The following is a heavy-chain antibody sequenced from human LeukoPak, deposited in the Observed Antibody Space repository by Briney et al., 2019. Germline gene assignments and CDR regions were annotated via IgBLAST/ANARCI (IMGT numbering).Heavy chain of an antibody. CDR2: INHSGST. D-gene: IGHD3-10*01. CDR1: GGSFSGYY. CDR3: ARNKYYYDSRSYGVPNWFDP. J-gene: IGHJ5*02. V-gene: IGHV4-34*01. Sequence: SETLSLACAVYGGSFSGYYWSWIRQPPGKGLEWIGEINHSGSTNYNPSLKSRVTISVDTSKNQFSLKLSSVTAADTAVFYCARNKYYYDSRSYGVPNWFDPWGQGTLVTVSS.